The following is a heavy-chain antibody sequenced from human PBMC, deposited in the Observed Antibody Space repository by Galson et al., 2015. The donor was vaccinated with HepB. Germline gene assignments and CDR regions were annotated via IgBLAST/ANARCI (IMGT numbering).Heavy chain of an antibody. D-gene: IGHD6-19*01. CDR1: GGSISSGGYY. J-gene: IGHJ3*02. Sequence: TLSLTCTVSGGSISSGGYYWSWIRQHPGKGLEWIGYIYYSGSTYYNPSLKSRVTISVDTSKNQFSLKLSSVTAADTAVYYCARALQKYSSGRRAFDIWGQGTMVTVSS. V-gene: IGHV4-31*03. CDR2: IYYSGST. CDR3: ARALQKYSSGRRAFDI.